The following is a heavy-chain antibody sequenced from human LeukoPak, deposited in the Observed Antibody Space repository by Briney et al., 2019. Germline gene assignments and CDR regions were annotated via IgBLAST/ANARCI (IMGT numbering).Heavy chain of an antibody. J-gene: IGHJ5*02. V-gene: IGHV1-18*01. D-gene: IGHD3-10*01. CDR3: ARGYGSGSYLGPLYNWFDP. Sequence: ASVKVSCKASGYTFTSYGISWVRQAPGQGLEWMGWISAYNGNTNYAQKLQGRVTMTTDTSTSTAYMELRSLRSDDTAVYYCARGYGSGSYLGPLYNWFDPWGQGTLVTVSS. CDR1: GYTFTSYG. CDR2: ISAYNGNT.